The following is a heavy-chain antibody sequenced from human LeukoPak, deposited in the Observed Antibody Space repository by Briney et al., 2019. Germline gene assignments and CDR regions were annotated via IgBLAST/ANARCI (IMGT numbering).Heavy chain of an antibody. Sequence: ASVKVSCKASGYTFTSYGISWVRQAPGQGLEWMGWINTNTGNPTYAQGFTGRFVFSLDTSVSTAYLQISSLKAEDTAVYYCARAVKRIAARFGANWFDPWGQGTLVTVSS. CDR2: INTNTGNP. CDR1: GYTFTSYG. CDR3: ARAVKRIAARFGANWFDP. V-gene: IGHV7-4-1*02. D-gene: IGHD6-6*01. J-gene: IGHJ5*02.